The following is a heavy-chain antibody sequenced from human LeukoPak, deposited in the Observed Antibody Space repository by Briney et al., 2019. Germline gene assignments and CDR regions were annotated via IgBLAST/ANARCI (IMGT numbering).Heavy chain of an antibody. Sequence: ASVKVSCKASGYTFTSYGISWVRQAPGQGLEWMGWISAYNGITNYAQKLQGRVTMTTDTSTSTAYMELRSLRSDDTAVYYCASHYGDYEDWDFWFDPWGQGTLSPSPQ. CDR1: GYTFTSYG. J-gene: IGHJ5*02. D-gene: IGHD4-17*01. CDR2: ISAYNGIT. V-gene: IGHV1-18*04. CDR3: ASHYGDYEDWDFWFDP.